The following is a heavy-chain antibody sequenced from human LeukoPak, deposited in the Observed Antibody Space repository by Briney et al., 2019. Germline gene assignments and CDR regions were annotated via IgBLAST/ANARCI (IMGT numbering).Heavy chain of an antibody. V-gene: IGHV4-59*01. D-gene: IGHD6-19*01. CDR1: SGSISSYY. J-gene: IGHJ4*02. Sequence: KPSETLSLTCTVSSGSISSYYWSWIRQPPGKGLEWIGYIFYSGNTNYNPSLKSRVTISLDTSKNQLSLKLSSVTAADTAVYYCARAKYSSDRGPGGFDYWGQGTLVTVSS. CDR2: IFYSGNT. CDR3: ARAKYSSDRGPGGFDY.